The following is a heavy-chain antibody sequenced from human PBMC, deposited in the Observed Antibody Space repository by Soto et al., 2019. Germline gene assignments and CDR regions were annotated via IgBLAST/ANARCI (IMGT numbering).Heavy chain of an antibody. J-gene: IGHJ6*02. Sequence: GASVKVSCKASGGTFSSYAISWVRQAPGQGLEWMGGIIPIFGTANYAQKFQGRVTITADESTGTAYMELSSLRSEDTAVYYCARLYGGNDYGMDVCGQGTTVTVSS. D-gene: IGHD4-17*01. V-gene: IGHV1-69*13. CDR1: GGTFSSYA. CDR2: IIPIFGTA. CDR3: ARLYGGNDYGMDV.